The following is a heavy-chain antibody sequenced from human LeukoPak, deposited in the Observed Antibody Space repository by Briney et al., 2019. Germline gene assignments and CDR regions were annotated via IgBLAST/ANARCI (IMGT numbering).Heavy chain of an antibody. CDR2: INPQDSDT. CDR1: GYIFSNYW. D-gene: IGHD3-22*01. Sequence: GESLKISCQTSGYIFSNYWIGWVRPMPGKGLEWMGIINPQDSDTRYSPSLEGQVSITADRSTGTAYLQWGSLEASDSGVYYCARYDSSGFYPYYYVDVWGRGTTVTVS. CDR3: ARYDSSGFYPYYYVDV. V-gene: IGHV5-51*01. J-gene: IGHJ6*01.